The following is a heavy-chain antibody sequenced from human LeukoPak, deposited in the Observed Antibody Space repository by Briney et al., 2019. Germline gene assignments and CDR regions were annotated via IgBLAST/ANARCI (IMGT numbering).Heavy chain of an antibody. V-gene: IGHV3-23*01. Sequence: PGGSLRLSCAASGLTFSSYAMNWVRQAPGKWLEWVSAISGSGGSTYYADSVKGRFTISGDNSKNTLYLQMNSLRAEDTAVYYCAILHYYGSGSYRNNNWFDPWGQGTLVTVSS. D-gene: IGHD3-10*01. CDR2: ISGSGGST. CDR3: AILHYYGSGSYRNNNWFDP. J-gene: IGHJ5*02. CDR1: GLTFSSYA.